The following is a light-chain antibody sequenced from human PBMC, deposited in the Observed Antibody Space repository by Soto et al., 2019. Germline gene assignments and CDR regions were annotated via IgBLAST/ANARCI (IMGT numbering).Light chain of an antibody. V-gene: IGLV1-47*02. CDR3: ATWDDSLNNPV. CDR1: STNIGSNY. J-gene: IGLJ3*02. Sequence: QPALTQPPSASGTPGQRVTISCSGSSTNIGSNYVYWYQQVPGTAPKLLIYSNNQRPSGVPDRFSASKSGTSASLAISGLRSEDEAAYYCATWDDSLNNPVFGGGTQLTVL. CDR2: SNN.